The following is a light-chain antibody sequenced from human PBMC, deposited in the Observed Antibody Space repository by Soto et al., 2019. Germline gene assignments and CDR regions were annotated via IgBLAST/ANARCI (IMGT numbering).Light chain of an antibody. CDR2: GAS. J-gene: IGKJ1*01. CDR3: QQYGSSPWT. CDR1: QSVSSSY. V-gene: IGKV3-20*01. Sequence: EIVLTQPPGTLSLSTGERVTLSCRASQSVSSSYLAWYQQKPGQAPRPLIYGASSRATGIPDRFGGSGSGTDFTLTISRLETEDFAVYYCQQYGSSPWTFGQGTKVDIK.